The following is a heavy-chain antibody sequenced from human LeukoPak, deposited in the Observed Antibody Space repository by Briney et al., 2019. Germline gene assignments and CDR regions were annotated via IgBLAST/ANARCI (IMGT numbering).Heavy chain of an antibody. CDR2: VSAYNGNT. J-gene: IGHJ4*02. V-gene: IGHV1-18*01. CDR3: ARNTRKYSGYDYAY. Sequence: ASVKVSCKASGYTFTSYGISWVRQAPGQGLEWMGRVSAYNGNTNYAQELQGRVTMTTDTSTSTAYMELRSLRSDDTAVYYCARNTRKYSGYDYAYWGQGTLVTVSS. D-gene: IGHD5-12*01. CDR1: GYTFTSYG.